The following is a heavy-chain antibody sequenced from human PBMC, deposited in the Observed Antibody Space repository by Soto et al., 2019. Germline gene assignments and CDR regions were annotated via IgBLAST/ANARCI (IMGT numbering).Heavy chain of an antibody. CDR3: ARDPVDLFGYMDV. V-gene: IGHV1-69*06. D-gene: IGHD6-25*01. CDR1: EGTFSSYS. CDR2: IIPLLGTA. Sequence: QEELVQSGAEVKKPGSSVNVSCKASEGTFSSYSITWVRQAPGHRLEWMGEIIPLLGTANYAQKFQGRVTITGDKSTTTIYMGLSSLRSDDTAVYYCARDPVDLFGYMDVWGQGTTVTVSS. J-gene: IGHJ6*02.